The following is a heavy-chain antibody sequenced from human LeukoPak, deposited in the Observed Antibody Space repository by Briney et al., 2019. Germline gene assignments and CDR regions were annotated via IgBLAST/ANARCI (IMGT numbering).Heavy chain of an antibody. CDR3: ARDPSYYYYYMDV. Sequence: PSETLSLTCTVPGGSISSYYWSWIRPPAGSGLEWIGRIYTRRSTNCNPSLKSRVTMSVDTSKNQFSLKPSSVIAADTAVYYCARDPSYYYYYMDVWGKGTRVTVSS. CDR2: IYTRRST. CDR1: GGSISSYY. V-gene: IGHV4-4*07. J-gene: IGHJ6*03.